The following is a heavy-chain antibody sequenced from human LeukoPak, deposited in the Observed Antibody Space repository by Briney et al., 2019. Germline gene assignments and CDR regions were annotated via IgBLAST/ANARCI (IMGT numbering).Heavy chain of an antibody. CDR3: ARDFTLGESMIFSS. J-gene: IGHJ4*02. D-gene: IGHD3-22*01. Sequence: ASVKVSCKASGGTFSSYAISWVRQAPGQGLEWMGIINPSGGSTSYAQKFQGRVTMTRDMSTSTVYMELSSLRSEDTAVYYCARDFTLGESMIFSSWGQGTLVTVSS. CDR2: INPSGGST. V-gene: IGHV1-46*01. CDR1: GGTFSSYA.